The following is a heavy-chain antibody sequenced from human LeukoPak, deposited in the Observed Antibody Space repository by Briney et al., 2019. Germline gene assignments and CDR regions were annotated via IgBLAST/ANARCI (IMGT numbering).Heavy chain of an antibody. Sequence: MSSETLSLTCAVYGGSFSGYYWSWIRQPPGKGLEWIGEINHSGSTNYNPSLKSRVTISVDTSKNQFSLKLSSVTAADTAVYYCARGSYGSGSYYVDYWGQGTLVTVSS. D-gene: IGHD3-10*01. CDR1: GGSFSGYY. V-gene: IGHV4-34*01. J-gene: IGHJ4*02. CDR3: ARGSYGSGSYYVDY. CDR2: INHSGST.